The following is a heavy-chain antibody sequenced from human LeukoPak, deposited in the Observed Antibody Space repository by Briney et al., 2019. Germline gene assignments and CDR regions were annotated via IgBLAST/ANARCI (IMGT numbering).Heavy chain of an antibody. V-gene: IGHV4-38-2*02. CDR2: IYHSGST. J-gene: IGHJ6*03. D-gene: IGHD3-22*01. CDR1: GYSISSGYY. CDR3: ARGRITMIVGVNSHYSYMDV. Sequence: SETLSLTCTVSGYSISSGYYWGWIRQPPGKGLEWIGSIYHSGSTYYNPSLKSRVTISVDTSKNQFFLKLTSVTAADTAVYYCARGRITMIVGVNSHYSYMDVWGKGTTVTVSS.